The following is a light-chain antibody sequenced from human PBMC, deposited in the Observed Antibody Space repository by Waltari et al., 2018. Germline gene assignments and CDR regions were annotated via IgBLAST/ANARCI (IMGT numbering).Light chain of an antibody. Sequence: EIVLTQSPATLSLSPGESATLPCRASQSVSSYLAWYQQKPGQAPRLLIYDASNRATGIPARFSGSGSGTDFTLTISSLEPEDFAVYYCQQRSNWPCTFGQGTRLEIK. CDR3: QQRSNWPCT. CDR1: QSVSSY. V-gene: IGKV3-11*01. CDR2: DAS. J-gene: IGKJ5*01.